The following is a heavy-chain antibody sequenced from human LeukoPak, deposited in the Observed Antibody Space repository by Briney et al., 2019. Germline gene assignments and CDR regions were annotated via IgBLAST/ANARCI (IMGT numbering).Heavy chain of an antibody. CDR3: ARSCGGSCYPRPDYYGMDV. V-gene: IGHV4-31*03. Sequence: PSQTLSLTCTVSGGSISSGGYYWSWIRQHPGKGLEWIGYIYYSGSTYYNPSLKSRVTISVDTSKNQFSLKLSSVTAADTAVYYCARSCGGSCYPRPDYYGMDVWGQGTTVTVSS. J-gene: IGHJ6*02. CDR2: IYYSGST. D-gene: IGHD2-15*01. CDR1: GGSISSGGYY.